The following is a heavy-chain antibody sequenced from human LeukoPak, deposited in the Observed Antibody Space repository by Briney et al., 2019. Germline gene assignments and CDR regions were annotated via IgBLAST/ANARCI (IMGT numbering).Heavy chain of an antibody. Sequence: ASVKVSFTASGYTFTIHGISWVRQAPGQGLEWMGWISTYNDNTKYAQKFQGRVTLTTDQSTSTAYMELRGLRSDDTAVYYCARDSLDGYNYLGYWGQGTLVTVSS. V-gene: IGHV1-18*01. D-gene: IGHD5-24*01. CDR3: ARDSLDGYNYLGY. CDR2: ISTYNDNT. J-gene: IGHJ4*02. CDR1: GYTFTIHG.